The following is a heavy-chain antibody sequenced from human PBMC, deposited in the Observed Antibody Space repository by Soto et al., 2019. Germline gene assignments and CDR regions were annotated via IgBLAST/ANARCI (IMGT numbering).Heavy chain of an antibody. V-gene: IGHV3-23*01. CDR3: AKTRSILQLLYRTFDY. CDR2: ISTSGENA. J-gene: IGHJ4*02. Sequence: GGSLRLSCAASGFTFSNYAMNWVRQAPGKGLEWVSAISTSGENAYYADSVRGRFTISRDNSKNTLYLQMNNLRAEDSAVYYCAKTRSILQLLYRTFDYWGQGTLVTVSS. CDR1: GFTFSNYA. D-gene: IGHD2-2*02.